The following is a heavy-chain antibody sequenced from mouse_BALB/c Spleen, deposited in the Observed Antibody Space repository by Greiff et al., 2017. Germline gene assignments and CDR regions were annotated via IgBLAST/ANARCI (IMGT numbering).Heavy chain of an antibody. CDR3: ARWDYGSSPYAMDY. V-gene: IGHV1S135*01. CDR1: GYAFTSYN. CDR2: IDPYNGGT. D-gene: IGHD1-1*01. J-gene: IGHJ4*01. Sequence: EVQLQQSGPELVKPGASVKVSCKASGYAFTSYNMYWVKQSHGKSLEWIGYIDPYNGGTSYNQKFKGKATLTVDKSSSTAYMHLNSLTSEDSAVYYCARWDYGSSPYAMDYWGQGTSVTVSS.